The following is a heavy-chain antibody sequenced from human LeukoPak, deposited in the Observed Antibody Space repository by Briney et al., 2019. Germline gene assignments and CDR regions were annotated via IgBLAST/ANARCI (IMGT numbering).Heavy chain of an antibody. CDR2: IYSGGST. V-gene: IGHV3-53*01. J-gene: IGHJ6*02. Sequence: PGGSLRLSCVVSGFTVSSNYMSWVRQAPGKGLEWVSVIYSGGSTYYADSVKGRFTISRDNSKNTLYLQMNSLRAEDTAVYYCARQGYYYYGMDVWGQGTTVTVSS. CDR3: ARQGYYYYGMDV. CDR1: GFTVSSNY.